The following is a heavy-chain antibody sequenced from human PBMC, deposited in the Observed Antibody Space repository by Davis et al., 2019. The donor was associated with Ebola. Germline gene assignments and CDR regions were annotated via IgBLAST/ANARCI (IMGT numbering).Heavy chain of an antibody. CDR3: ARGTLGGGEWFFDP. Sequence: ASVKVSCKASGVTFNGYHGHWVRQAPGQGLEWMGAVSPNGGATYAQQFQGRLTMTRDTSITTAYMELTRLTPNDTAIFYCARGTLGGGEWFFDPWGRGTLIIVSS. D-gene: IGHD3-10*01. J-gene: IGHJ2*01. CDR1: GVTFNGYH. CDR2: VSPNGGA. V-gene: IGHV1-2*02.